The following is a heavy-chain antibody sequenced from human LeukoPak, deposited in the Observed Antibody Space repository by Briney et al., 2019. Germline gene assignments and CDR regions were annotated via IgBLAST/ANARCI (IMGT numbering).Heavy chain of an antibody. J-gene: IGHJ4*02. CDR2: ISDSGGNT. V-gene: IGHV3-23*01. CDR3: AKRSGNNPLYYFDY. D-gene: IGHD1-14*01. CDR1: GLRFRSYA. Sequence: GGSLRLSCVASGLRFRSYAMNWVRQAPGKGLEWVSTISDSGGNTYYADSVKGRFTISRDDSKNTLYLQMNNLRAEDTAVYYCAKRSGNNPLYYFDYWGQGTLVTVSS.